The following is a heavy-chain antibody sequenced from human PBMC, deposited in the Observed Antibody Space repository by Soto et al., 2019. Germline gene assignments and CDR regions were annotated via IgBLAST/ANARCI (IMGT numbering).Heavy chain of an antibody. CDR3: ARERGTYFNYCYGMDV. Sequence: QDQLMQSGAEVKKPGASLKVSCKVSGFSFSNYGISWVRQAPGQGLEWLGWISGHNGDTKYAKNLQGRVTMTADTTTSTAYMELRSLTSDDTAVYYCARERGTYFNYCYGMDVWGQGTTVTVSS. D-gene: IGHD1-26*01. J-gene: IGHJ6*02. V-gene: IGHV1-18*01. CDR1: GFSFSNYG. CDR2: ISGHNGDT.